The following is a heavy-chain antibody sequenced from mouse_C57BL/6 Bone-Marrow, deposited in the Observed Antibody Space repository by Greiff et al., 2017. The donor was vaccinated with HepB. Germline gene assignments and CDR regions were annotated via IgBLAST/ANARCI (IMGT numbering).Heavy chain of an antibody. CDR2: IDPANGNT. CDR3: APFTTVVATRAMDY. Sequence: EVQLQQSAAELVRPGASVKLSCTASGFNIKNTYMHWVKQRPEQGLEWIGRIDPANGNTKYAPKFQGKATITADTSSNTAYLQLSSLTSEDTAIYYCAPFTTVVATRAMDYWGQGTSVTVSS. CDR1: GFNIKNTY. J-gene: IGHJ4*01. D-gene: IGHD1-1*01. V-gene: IGHV14-3*01.